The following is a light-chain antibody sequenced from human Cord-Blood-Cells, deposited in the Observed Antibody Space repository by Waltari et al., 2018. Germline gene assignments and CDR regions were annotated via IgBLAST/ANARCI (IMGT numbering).Light chain of an antibody. J-gene: IGLJ1*01. CDR3: AAWDDSLSGRV. Sequence: QSVLTPPPSASGTPAQRVTISCTCSRSNPGSHYVYWYHKPPGTAPKLLIYRNNQRPSGVPDRFSGSKAGTSASLAISGLRSEDEADYYCAAWDDSLSGRVFGTGTKVTVL. CDR1: RSNPGSHY. V-gene: IGLV1-47*01. CDR2: RNN.